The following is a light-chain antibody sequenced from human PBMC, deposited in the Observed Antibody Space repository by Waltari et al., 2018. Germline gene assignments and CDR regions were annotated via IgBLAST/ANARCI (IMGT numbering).Light chain of an antibody. CDR2: HGA. CDR3: QQYDDWPAT. J-gene: IGKJ1*01. CDR1: QCSSTN. Sequence: ERVMTQSPDILSASPGETVTLSCRASQCSSTNVAWYQHKPGQAPRLLIYHGATRHTCLPATFSGSGSGTEFTLIISSLQPEDFAVYCCQQYDDWPATFGQGTKVDI. V-gene: IGKV3-15*01.